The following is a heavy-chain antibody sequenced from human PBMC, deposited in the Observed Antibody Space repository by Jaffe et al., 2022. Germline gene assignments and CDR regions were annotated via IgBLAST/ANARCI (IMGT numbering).Heavy chain of an antibody. CDR3: ARGLIEAAAYSYYFMDV. CDR2: IKQQGSEK. CDR1: GFTFSSYW. V-gene: IGHV3-7*05. Sequence: EVQLVESGGGLVQPGGSLRLSCAASGFTFSSYWMSWVRQAPGKGLEWVANIKQQGSEKYHVDSVKGRFSISRDNAKNSLYLQMNNLRAEDTAVYYCARGLIEAAAYSYYFMDVWGKGTTVTVSS. J-gene: IGHJ6*03. D-gene: IGHD6-13*01.